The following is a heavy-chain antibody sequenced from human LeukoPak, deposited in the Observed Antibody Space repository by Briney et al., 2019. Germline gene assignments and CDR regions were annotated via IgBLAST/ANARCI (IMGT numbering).Heavy chain of an antibody. D-gene: IGHD6-19*01. CDR3: ARHLPSYSSGWDGIDY. CDR2: IYTSGST. J-gene: IGHJ4*02. Sequence: SETLSLTCTVSSGSISSYYWSWIRQPAGKGLEWIGRIYTSGSTNYNPSLKSRVTMSVDTSKNQFSLKLSSVTAADTAVYYCARHLPSYSSGWDGIDYWGQGTLVTVSS. V-gene: IGHV4-4*07. CDR1: SGSISSYY.